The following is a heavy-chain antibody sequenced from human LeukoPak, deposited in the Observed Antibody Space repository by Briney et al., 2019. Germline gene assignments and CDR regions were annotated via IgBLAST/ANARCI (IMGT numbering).Heavy chain of an antibody. CDR3: ARDRDYDYEYGMDV. V-gene: IGHV4-30-4*01. CDR1: GGSISSGDYY. J-gene: IGHJ6*02. D-gene: IGHD3-16*01. Sequence: SETLSLTCTVSGGSISSGDYYWSWIRQPPGKGLEWIGYIYYSGSTYYNPSLKSRVTISVDTSKNQFSLKLSSVTAADTAVYYCARDRDYDYEYGMDVWGQGTTVTVSS. CDR2: IYYSGST.